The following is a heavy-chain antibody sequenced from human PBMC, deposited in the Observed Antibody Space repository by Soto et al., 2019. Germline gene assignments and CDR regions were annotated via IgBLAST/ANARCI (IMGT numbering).Heavy chain of an antibody. CDR3: AKGYSYGLSYYYYGMDV. CDR2: ISYDGSNK. D-gene: IGHD5-18*01. V-gene: IGHV3-30*18. CDR1: GFTFSRYG. J-gene: IGHJ6*02. Sequence: QVQLVESGGGVVQPGRSLRLSCAASGFTFSRYGMHWVRQAPGTGLEWVAVISYDGSNKYYADSVKGRFTISRDNSKNTLYLQMNSLRAEDTAVYYCAKGYSYGLSYYYYGMDVWGQGTTVTVSS.